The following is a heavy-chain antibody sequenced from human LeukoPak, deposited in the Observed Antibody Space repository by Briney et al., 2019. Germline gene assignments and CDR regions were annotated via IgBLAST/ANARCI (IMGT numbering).Heavy chain of an antibody. V-gene: IGHV4-59*01. D-gene: IGHD6-13*01. CDR2: IYYSGST. CDR1: GGSISSYY. J-gene: IGHJ5*02. Sequence: SETLSLTCTVSGGSISSYYWSWIRQPPGKGLEWIGYIYYSGSTNYNPSLKSRVTISVDTSKNQFSLKLSSVTAADTAVYYCARHRIGSSWSLLNNWFDPWGQGTLVSVSS. CDR3: ARHRIGSSWSLLNNWFDP.